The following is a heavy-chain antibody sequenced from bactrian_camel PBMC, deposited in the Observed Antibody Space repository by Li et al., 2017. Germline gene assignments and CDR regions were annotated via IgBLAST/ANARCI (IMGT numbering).Heavy chain of an antibody. Sequence: HVQLVESGGGSVQAGGSLRLSCVASGGTYSHYRAYCMAWFRQAPGNERAGVAAIYNGGTVYDDSVKGRFTISRDSAKNQLYLQMNSLKPEDTAMYYCAADYGLGPCPRDFFYWGLGTQVTVS. J-gene: IGHJ6*01. CDR2: IYNGGT. V-gene: IGHV3S57*01. CDR1: GGTYSHYRAYC. D-gene: IGHD5*01. CDR3: AADYGLGPCPRDFFY.